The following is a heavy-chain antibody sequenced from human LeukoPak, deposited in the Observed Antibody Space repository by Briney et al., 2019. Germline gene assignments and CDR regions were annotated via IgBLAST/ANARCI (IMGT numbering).Heavy chain of an antibody. CDR2: IYYSGST. D-gene: IGHD3-9*01. Sequence: SQTLSLTCTVSGGSISSGGYYWSWIRQLPGKGLEWIGYIYYSGSTYYNPSLKSRVTISVDTSKNQFSLKLSSVTAADTAVYYCARSRYSYYGMDVWGQGTTVTVSS. V-gene: IGHV4-31*03. CDR1: GGSISSGGYY. J-gene: IGHJ6*02. CDR3: ARSRYSYYGMDV.